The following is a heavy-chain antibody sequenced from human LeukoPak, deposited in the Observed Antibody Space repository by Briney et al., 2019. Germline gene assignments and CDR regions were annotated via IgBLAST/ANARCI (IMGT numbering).Heavy chain of an antibody. V-gene: IGHV1-2*02. D-gene: IGHD3-22*01. Sequence: ASVKVSCKASGYTFTGYYMHWVRQAPGQGLEWMGWINPNSGGTNYAQKFQGRVTMTRDTSISTAYMELSRLRSDDTAVYYCARAIDYDSSGYSIDAFDIWGQGTMVTVSS. CDR1: GYTFTGYY. CDR3: ARAIDYDSSGYSIDAFDI. CDR2: INPNSGGT. J-gene: IGHJ3*02.